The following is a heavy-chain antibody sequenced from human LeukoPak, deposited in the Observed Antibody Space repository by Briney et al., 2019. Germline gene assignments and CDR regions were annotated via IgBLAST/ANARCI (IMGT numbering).Heavy chain of an antibody. Sequence: MPSETLSLTCTVSGGSISSSSYYWGWIRQPPGKGLEWIGSIYYSGSTYYNPSLKSRVTISVDTSKNQFSLKLSSVTAADTAVYYCARGDYYDSSGLDYWGQGTLVTVSS. J-gene: IGHJ4*02. V-gene: IGHV4-39*01. D-gene: IGHD3-22*01. CDR2: IYYSGST. CDR3: ARGDYYDSSGLDY. CDR1: GGSISSSSYY.